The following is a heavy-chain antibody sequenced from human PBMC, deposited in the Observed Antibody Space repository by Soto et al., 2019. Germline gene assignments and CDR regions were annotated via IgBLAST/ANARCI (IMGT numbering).Heavy chain of an antibody. CDR1: GFTFSSYA. V-gene: IGHV3-23*01. J-gene: IGHJ4*02. Sequence: EVQLLESGGGLVQPGGSLRLSCAASGFTFSSYAMSWFRQAPGKGLEWVSAIGGSGGSTYYADSVKGRFTISRDECKNTLYLQMNSLRAEDTAAYYCAKLGMEWLFDYFDYWGQGTLVTVSS. CDR3: AKLGMEWLFDYFDY. CDR2: IGGSGGST. D-gene: IGHD3-3*01.